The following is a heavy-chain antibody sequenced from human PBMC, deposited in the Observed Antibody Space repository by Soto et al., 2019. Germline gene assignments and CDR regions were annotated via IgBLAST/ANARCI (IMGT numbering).Heavy chain of an antibody. CDR3: AAESSHSSSWYAGYYYYYGMDV. CDR2: IVVGSGNT. J-gene: IGHJ6*02. V-gene: IGHV1-58*01. Sequence: SVKVSCKASGFTFTSSAVQWVRQARGQRLEWIGWIVVGSGNTNYAQKFQERVTITRDMSTSTAYMELSSLRSEDTAVYYCAAESSHSSSWYAGYYYYYGMDVWGQGTTVTVSS. D-gene: IGHD6-13*01. CDR1: GFTFTSSA.